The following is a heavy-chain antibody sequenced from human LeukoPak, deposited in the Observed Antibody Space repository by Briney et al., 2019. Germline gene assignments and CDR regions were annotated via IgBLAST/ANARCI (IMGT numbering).Heavy chain of an antibody. CDR3: ARADHGARSNGFYTLDY. Sequence: ASVKVSCKASGYTFTGYFMHWVRQAPGQGLECMGWINPSSGDTNYAQKFQGRVTVTRDTSISTAYMKLSRLRSDDTAVYYCARADHGARSNGFYTLDYWGQGTLVTVSS. D-gene: IGHD2-2*02. J-gene: IGHJ4*02. V-gene: IGHV1-2*02. CDR2: INPSSGDT. CDR1: GYTFTGYF.